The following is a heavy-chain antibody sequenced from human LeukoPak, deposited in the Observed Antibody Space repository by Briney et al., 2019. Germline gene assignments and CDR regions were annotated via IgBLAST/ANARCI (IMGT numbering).Heavy chain of an antibody. CDR3: ARRRMLGVSGGCCWFDP. J-gene: IGHJ5*02. V-gene: IGHV4-4*09. Sequence: SSETLSLTCSVSGGSISSYYWSWIRQPPGKGLEWIGYIHTSGSTNYNPSLKSRVTISVDTSKNQFSLKLSSVTAADTAVYYCARRRMLGVSGGCCWFDPWGQGTLVTVSS. D-gene: IGHD3-16*01. CDR2: IHTSGST. CDR1: GGSISSYY.